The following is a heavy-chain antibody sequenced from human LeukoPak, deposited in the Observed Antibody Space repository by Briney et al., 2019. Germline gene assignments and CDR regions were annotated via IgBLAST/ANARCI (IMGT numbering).Heavy chain of an antibody. D-gene: IGHD3-22*01. CDR2: IIPIFGTA. Sequence: SVKVSCKASGGTFSSYAISWVRQAPGQGLEWMGGIIPIFGTANYAQKFQGRVTITADKSTSTAYMELSSLRSEDTAVYYCAREPGDYYDSSGYFPRAFDIWGQGTMVTVSS. CDR3: AREPGDYYDSSGYFPRAFDI. CDR1: GGTFSSYA. V-gene: IGHV1-69*06. J-gene: IGHJ3*02.